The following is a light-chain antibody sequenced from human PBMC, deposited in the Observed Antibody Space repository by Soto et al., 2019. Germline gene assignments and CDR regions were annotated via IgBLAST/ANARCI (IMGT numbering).Light chain of an antibody. CDR2: VES. CDR3: QQSYTTPLT. V-gene: IGKV1-39*01. J-gene: IGKJ4*01. Sequence: DVQVTQSPSSLSASVGDRVTITCRASQNINNYLNWYQQRPGKAPKLLISVESNLQSGFPPRFSGSGSGTEFTLTINGLWTEDFATYYCQQSYTTPLTFGGGTKVEI. CDR1: QNINNY.